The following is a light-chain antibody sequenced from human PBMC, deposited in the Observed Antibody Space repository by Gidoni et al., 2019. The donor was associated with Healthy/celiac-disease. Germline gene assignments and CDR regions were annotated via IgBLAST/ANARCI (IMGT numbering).Light chain of an antibody. CDR1: QSVSSSY. CDR3: QQYGSSLPWT. V-gene: IGKV3-20*01. J-gene: IGKJ1*01. CDR2: GAS. Sequence: EIVLTQSPGTLSLSPGERATLSCRASQSVSSSYLAWYQQKPGQAPRLLIYGASSRATGIPDRFSGSGSVTDFTLTISRLEAEDFAVYYCQQYGSSLPWTFXQXTKVEIK.